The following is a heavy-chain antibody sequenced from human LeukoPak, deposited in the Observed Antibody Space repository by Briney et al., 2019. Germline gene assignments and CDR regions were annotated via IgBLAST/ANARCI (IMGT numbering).Heavy chain of an antibody. Sequence: ASVKVSCKASGYTFTSYDINWVRQATGQGLEWMGWMNPNSGNTGYEQKFQGRVTITRNTSISTAYMELSSLRSEDTAVYYCARGLWDSSGYYGLWGQGTLVTVSS. V-gene: IGHV1-8*03. D-gene: IGHD3-22*01. CDR2: MNPNSGNT. CDR1: GYTFTSYD. CDR3: ARGLWDSSGYYGL. J-gene: IGHJ4*02.